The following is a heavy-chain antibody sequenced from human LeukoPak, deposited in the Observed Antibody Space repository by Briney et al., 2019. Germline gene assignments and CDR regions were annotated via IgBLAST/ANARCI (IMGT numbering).Heavy chain of an antibody. CDR2: INSNGGST. CDR1: GFTFSIYR. D-gene: IGHD6-13*01. Sequence: GGSLRLSCEASGFTFSIYRMHWVRHAPGKGLVWVSHINSNGGSTTYADSVKGRFTISRDNAKNTLYLQMDSLRAEDTAMYYCVREAYSSSWSYFDHWGQGALVTVSS. CDR3: VREAYSSSWSYFDH. J-gene: IGHJ4*02. V-gene: IGHV3-74*01.